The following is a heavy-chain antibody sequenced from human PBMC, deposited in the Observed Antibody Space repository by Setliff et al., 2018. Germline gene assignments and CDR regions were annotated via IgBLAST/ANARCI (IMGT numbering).Heavy chain of an antibody. V-gene: IGHV4-34*01. D-gene: IGHD2-21*01. Sequence: SETLSFTCAVYGGSFSGYYWSWIRQPPGKGLEWIGEINHSGSTNYNPSLKSRVTISVDTSKNQFSLKLSSVTAADTAVYYCARGLLADAFDIWGQGTMVTVSS. CDR3: ARGLLADAFDI. J-gene: IGHJ3*02. CDR1: GGSFSGYY. CDR2: INHSGST.